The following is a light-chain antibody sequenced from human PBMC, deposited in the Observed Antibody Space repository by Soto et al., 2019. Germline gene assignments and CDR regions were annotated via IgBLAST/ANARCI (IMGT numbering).Light chain of an antibody. J-gene: IGKJ1*01. CDR1: QSVTNY. CDR2: DAS. Sequence: ELFLTRSPDTLSLSPWERATLTFRASQSVTNYIAWYQQRPGQAPRLLIYDASNRAADFPARFSGSGSGTEFILTISSLQSEDFAFYYCQQYDDWPWTFGQGTKVDI. V-gene: IGKV3-15*01. CDR3: QQYDDWPWT.